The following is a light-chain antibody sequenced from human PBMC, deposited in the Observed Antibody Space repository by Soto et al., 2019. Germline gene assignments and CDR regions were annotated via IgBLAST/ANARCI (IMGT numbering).Light chain of an antibody. Sequence: QSVLTQPASVSGSPGQSVTFSCTGTSGDIGAYNYVSWYQSHPGKAPKMIIYDVNKRPSGVPDRFSGSKSGNTASLTISWLQAEDEADYYCCSYAHASRVFGGGTKVTVL. CDR3: CSYAHASRV. V-gene: IGLV2-11*01. CDR1: SGDIGAYNY. CDR2: DVN. J-gene: IGLJ3*02.